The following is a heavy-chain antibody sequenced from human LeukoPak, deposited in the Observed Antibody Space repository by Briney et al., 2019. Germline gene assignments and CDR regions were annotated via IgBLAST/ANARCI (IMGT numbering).Heavy chain of an antibody. CDR1: GFTFSSYG. CDR3: AREDTAISNDAFDI. J-gene: IGHJ3*02. Sequence: GGSLRLSCAASGFTFSSYGMHWVRQAPGKGLEWVAVIWYDGSNKYYADSVKGRFTISRDNSKNTLYLQMNSLRAEDTAVYYCAREDTAISNDAFDIWGQGTMVTVSS. CDR2: IWYDGSNK. D-gene: IGHD5-18*01. V-gene: IGHV3-33*01.